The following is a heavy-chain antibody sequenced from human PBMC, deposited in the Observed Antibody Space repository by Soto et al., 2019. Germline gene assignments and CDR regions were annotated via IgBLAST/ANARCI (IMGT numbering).Heavy chain of an antibody. J-gene: IGHJ6*03. CDR3: ARALSYYSSSLGSLSKYYYYIDV. V-gene: IGHV3-48*01. Sequence: EVQLVESGGGLVQPGGSLRLSCAASGFTFSSYAMNWVRQAPGKGREWVSYISSGSSTAYYAASVRGRFTISRDNAKNSLYLQMNSLRAEDTAVYYCARALSYYSSSLGSLSKYYYYIDVWGKGTTVTVSS. D-gene: IGHD6-6*01. CDR1: GFTFSSYA. CDR2: ISSGSSTA.